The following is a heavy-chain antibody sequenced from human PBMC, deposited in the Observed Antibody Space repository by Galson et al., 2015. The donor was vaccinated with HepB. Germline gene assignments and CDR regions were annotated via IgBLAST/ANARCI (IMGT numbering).Heavy chain of an antibody. CDR2: ISYDGSNK. V-gene: IGHV3-30-3*01. Sequence: SLRLSCAASGFTFSSYAMHWVRQAPGKGLEWVAVISYDGSNKYYADSVKGRFTISRDNSKNTLYLQMNSLRAEDTAVYYCARGREVLRFLDFDYWGQGTLVTVSS. CDR1: GFTFSSYA. D-gene: IGHD3-3*01. CDR3: ARGREVLRFLDFDY. J-gene: IGHJ4*02.